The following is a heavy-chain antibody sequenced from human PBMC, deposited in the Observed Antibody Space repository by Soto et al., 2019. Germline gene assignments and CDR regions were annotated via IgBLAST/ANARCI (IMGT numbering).Heavy chain of an antibody. CDR1: VYSFTSYW. V-gene: IGHV5-10-1*01. CDR3: ARYPRLHSPNYYYYYYGMDV. CDR2: IDPSDSYT. J-gene: IGHJ6*02. D-gene: IGHD1-1*01. Sequence: PGESLKISCKGSVYSFTSYWISWVRQMPGKGLEWMGRIDPSDSYTNYSPSFQGHVTISADKSISTAYLQWSSLKASDTAMYYCARYPRLHSPNYYYYYYGMDVWGQGNTVTGSS.